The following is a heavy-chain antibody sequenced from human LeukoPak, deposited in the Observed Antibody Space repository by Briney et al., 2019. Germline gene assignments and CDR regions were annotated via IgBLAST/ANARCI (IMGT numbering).Heavy chain of an antibody. J-gene: IGHJ2*01. CDR2: INHSGST. Sequence: KPSETLSLTCTVSGGSISSYYWSWIRQPPGKGLEWIGEINHSGSTNYNPSLKSRVTISVDTSKNQFSLKLSSVTAADTAVYYCARGRGYYGSGRGYWYFDLWGRGTLVTVSS. CDR3: ARGRGYYGSGRGYWYFDL. D-gene: IGHD3-10*01. CDR1: GGSISSYY. V-gene: IGHV4-34*01.